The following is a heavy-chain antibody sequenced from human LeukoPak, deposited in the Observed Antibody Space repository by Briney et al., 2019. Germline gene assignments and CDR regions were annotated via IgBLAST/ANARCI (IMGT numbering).Heavy chain of an antibody. CDR3: ARHISSGGTYAHFDY. CDR2: IYYSGNT. CDR1: GGSISTTDYY. Sequence: PSETLSLTCTVSGGSISTTDYYWGWIRQSPGYGLEWLGNIYYSGNTYYNPSLKSRVIISVDTSKNQVSLNLNSVTAADTAVYYCARHISSGGTYAHFDYWGQGTLVTVSS. V-gene: IGHV4-39*01. J-gene: IGHJ4*02. D-gene: IGHD1-26*01.